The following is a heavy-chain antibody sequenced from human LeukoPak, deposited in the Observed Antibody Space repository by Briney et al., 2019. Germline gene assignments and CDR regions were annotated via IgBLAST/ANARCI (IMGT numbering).Heavy chain of an antibody. CDR1: GFTFSSYG. CDR3: AKEGRGRYYYMDV. J-gene: IGHJ6*03. D-gene: IGHD3-10*01. V-gene: IGHV3-33*06. Sequence: GGSLRLSCAASGFTFSSYGMHWVRQAPGKGLEWVAVIWYDGSNKYYADSVKGRFTISRDNYKNTLYLQMNSLRAEDTAVYYCAKEGRGRYYYMDVWGKGTTVTVSS. CDR2: IWYDGSNK.